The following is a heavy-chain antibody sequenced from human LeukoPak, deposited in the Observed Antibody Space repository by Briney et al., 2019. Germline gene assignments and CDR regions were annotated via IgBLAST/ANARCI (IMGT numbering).Heavy chain of an antibody. Sequence: TSETLSLTCTVSGGSISSYYWSWIRQPPGKGLEWIGYIYYSGSTNYNPSLKSRVTISVDTSKNQFSLKLSSVTAADTAVYYCARHAWVAAAAPLVDYWGQGTLVTVSS. J-gene: IGHJ4*02. D-gene: IGHD6-13*01. V-gene: IGHV4-59*08. CDR3: ARHAWVAAAAPLVDY. CDR1: GGSISSYY. CDR2: IYYSGST.